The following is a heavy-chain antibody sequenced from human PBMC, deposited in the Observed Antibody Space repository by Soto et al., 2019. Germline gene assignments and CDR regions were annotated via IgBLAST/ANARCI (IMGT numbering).Heavy chain of an antibody. V-gene: IGHV3-48*02. D-gene: IGHD3-10*01. CDR2: ISSSSSTI. J-gene: IGHJ6*02. Sequence: GSLRLSCAASGFTFSSYSMNWVRRAPGKGLEWVSYISSSSSTIYYADSVKGRFTISRDNAKNSLYLQMNSLRDEDTAVYYCARDGYYYGSGSYYNGGGRGRQYYYYYGMDVWGQGTTVTVSS. CDR1: GFTFSSYS. CDR3: ARDGYYYGSGSYYNGGGRGRQYYYYYGMDV.